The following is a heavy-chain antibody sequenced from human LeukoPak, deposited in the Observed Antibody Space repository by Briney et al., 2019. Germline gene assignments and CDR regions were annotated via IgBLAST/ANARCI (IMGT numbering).Heavy chain of an antibody. V-gene: IGHV1-18*01. J-gene: IGHJ4*02. CDR3: AKLDRWSYYDFWSGYHDY. D-gene: IGHD3-3*01. CDR1: GYTFTSYG. Sequence: GASVKVSCKASGYTFTSYGISWVRQAPGQGLEWMGWISAHNGNTNYAQKLQGRVTMTTDTSTSTAYMELRSLRSDDTAVYYCAKLDRWSYYDFWSGYHDYWGQGTLVTVSS. CDR2: ISAHNGNT.